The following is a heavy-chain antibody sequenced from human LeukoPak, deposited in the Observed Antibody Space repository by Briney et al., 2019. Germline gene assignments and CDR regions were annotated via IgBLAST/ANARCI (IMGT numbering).Heavy chain of an antibody. CDR1: GFTFSSYT. Sequence: GGSLRLSCAASGFTFSSYTMHWVRQAPGKGLEWVSLISWDGGTTYYADSVRGRFTISRDNSKNSLYLQMNSLRTEDTALYYCAKDMSLDYWGQGTLVTVSS. CDR2: ISWDGGTT. V-gene: IGHV3-43*01. CDR3: AKDMSLDY. D-gene: IGHD5/OR15-5a*01. J-gene: IGHJ4*02.